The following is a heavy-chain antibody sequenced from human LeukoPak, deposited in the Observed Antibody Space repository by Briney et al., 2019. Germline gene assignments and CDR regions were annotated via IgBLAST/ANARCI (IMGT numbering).Heavy chain of an antibody. Sequence: SETLSLTCGVYGGSFSGYYWSWIRQPPGKGLEWIGEINPRGSTNYNPSLKSRVTLSADTSKNQFSLTLNSVTAADTAVYYCARRRLGYYFDFWGQGTLVTVSS. D-gene: IGHD5-24*01. J-gene: IGHJ4*02. CDR1: GGSFSGYY. CDR3: ARRRLGYYFDF. V-gene: IGHV4-34*01. CDR2: INPRGST.